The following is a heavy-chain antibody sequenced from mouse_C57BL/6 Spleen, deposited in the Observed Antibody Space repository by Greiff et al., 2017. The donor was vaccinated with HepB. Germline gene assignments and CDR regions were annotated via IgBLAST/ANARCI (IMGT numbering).Heavy chain of an antibody. V-gene: IGHV3-6*01. Sequence: EVHLVESGPGLVKPSQSLSLTCSVTGYSITSGYYWNWIRQFPGNKLEWMGYISYDGSNNYNPSLKNRISITRDTSKNQFFLKLNSVTTEDTATYYCARDLLFEGFAYWGQGTLVTVSA. CDR3: ARDLLFEGFAY. D-gene: IGHD1-1*01. J-gene: IGHJ3*01. CDR2: ISYDGSN. CDR1: GYSITSGYY.